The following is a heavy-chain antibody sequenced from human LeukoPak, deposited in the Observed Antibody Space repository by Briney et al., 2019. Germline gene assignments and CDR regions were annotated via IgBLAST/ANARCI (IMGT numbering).Heavy chain of an antibody. CDR2: IYFSGTT. CDR3: ARVEDSGYDYRGRFDP. CDR1: GGSISSYY. Sequence: SETLSLTCTVSGGSISSYYWSWIRQPPGKGLEWIGDIYFSGTTNSNPSLKSRVTISVDTSNNQFSLKLSSVTAADTAVYYCARVEDSGYDYRGRFDPWGQGTLVTVSS. D-gene: IGHD5-12*01. J-gene: IGHJ5*02. V-gene: IGHV4-59*12.